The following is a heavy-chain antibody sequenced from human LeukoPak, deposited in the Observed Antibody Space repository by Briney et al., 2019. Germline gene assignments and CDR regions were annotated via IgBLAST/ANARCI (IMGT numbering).Heavy chain of an antibody. V-gene: IGHV3-23*01. Sequence: NPGGSLRLSCAASGFTFSSYAMSWVRQAPGKGLKWVSAISGSESSTYYADSVRGRFTISRDNSKNTLYLQMNSLRSEDTAVYYCAKVPTSFYTASWGFDNWGQGTLVTVSS. CDR1: GFTFSSYA. CDR3: AKVPTSFYTASWGFDN. CDR2: ISGSESST. D-gene: IGHD5-18*01. J-gene: IGHJ4*02.